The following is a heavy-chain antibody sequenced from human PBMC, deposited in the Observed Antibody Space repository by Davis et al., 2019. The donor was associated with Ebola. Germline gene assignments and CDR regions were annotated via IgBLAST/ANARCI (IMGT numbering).Heavy chain of an antibody. CDR1: GGSITSYY. CDR2: IYYIGST. Sequence: MPSETLSLTFTLSGGSITSYYWSWIPQPPGKGLEWIGYIYYIGSTNYNPSLKSPVTISVDTSKNQFSLKLSSVTAADTAVYYCARVGYDFWSGYSSDNWFDPWGQGTLVTVSS. J-gene: IGHJ5*02. V-gene: IGHV4-59*01. D-gene: IGHD3-3*01. CDR3: ARVGYDFWSGYSSDNWFDP.